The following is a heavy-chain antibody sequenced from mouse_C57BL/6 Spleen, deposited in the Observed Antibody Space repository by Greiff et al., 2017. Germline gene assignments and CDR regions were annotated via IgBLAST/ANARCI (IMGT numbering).Heavy chain of an antibody. Sequence: QVQLQQPGTELVKPGASVKLSCKASGYTFTSYWMHWVKQRPGQGLEWIGNINPSNGGTNYNEKFKSKATLTVDKSSSTAYMQLSSLTSEDSAVYYCARVLYSNYVTTGYFDVWGTGTTVTVSS. CDR3: ARVLYSNYVTTGYFDV. CDR2: INPSNGGT. CDR1: GYTFTSYW. V-gene: IGHV1-53*01. D-gene: IGHD2-5*01. J-gene: IGHJ1*03.